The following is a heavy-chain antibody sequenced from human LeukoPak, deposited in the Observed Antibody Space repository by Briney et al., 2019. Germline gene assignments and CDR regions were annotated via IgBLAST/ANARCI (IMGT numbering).Heavy chain of an antibody. D-gene: IGHD3-22*01. CDR2: ISGSGGST. CDR1: GFTFSSYG. CDR3: ARDPPRGSVPSYSSGSLDY. Sequence: PGGSLRLSCAASGFTFSSYGMSWVRQAPGKGLEWVSAISGSGGSTYYADSVKGRFTISRDNSKNTLYLQMNSLRAEDTAVYYCARDPPRGSVPSYSSGSLDYWGQGTLVTVSS. J-gene: IGHJ4*02. V-gene: IGHV3-23*01.